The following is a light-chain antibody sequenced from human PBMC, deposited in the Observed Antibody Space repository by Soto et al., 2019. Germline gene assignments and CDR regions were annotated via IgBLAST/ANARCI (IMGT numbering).Light chain of an antibody. CDR1: SSDVGGYNY. Sequence: QSVLTQPASVSGSPGQSITISCPGTSSDVGGYNYVSWYQQHPGKAPKLMIYGVSNRPSGVSNRFSGSKSGNTASLTISGLQAEDEADYYCSSYTSSSTGYVFGTGTKVTVL. CDR3: SSYTSSSTGYV. CDR2: GVS. V-gene: IGLV2-14*01. J-gene: IGLJ1*01.